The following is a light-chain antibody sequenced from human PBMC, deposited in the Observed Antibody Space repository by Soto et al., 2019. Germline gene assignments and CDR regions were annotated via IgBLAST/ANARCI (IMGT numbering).Light chain of an antibody. J-gene: IGKJ1*01. CDR3: QHYNTWPPWT. V-gene: IGKV3-15*01. CDR1: QSVFSN. CDR2: GAS. Sequence: EIVMTQSPATLSVSPGERVTLSCRASQSVFSNLAWYQQKPGQAPRLLIYGASTRATGIPARFSGSGSGTEFTLTISSLQSEDFAFYYCQHYNTWPPWTFGQGTKVDIK.